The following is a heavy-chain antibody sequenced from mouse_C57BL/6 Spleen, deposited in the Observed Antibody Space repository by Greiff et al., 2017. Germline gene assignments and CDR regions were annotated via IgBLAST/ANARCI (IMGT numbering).Heavy chain of an antibody. CDR1: GFTFSSYT. Sequence: EVMLVESGGGLVKPGGSLKLSCAASGFTFSSYTMSWVRQTPEKRLEWVATISGGGGNTYYPDSVKGRFTISRDNAKNTLYLQMSSLRSEDTAVYYCARRGTTVVDGAMDYWGQGTSVTVSS. V-gene: IGHV5-9*01. J-gene: IGHJ4*01. CDR2: ISGGGGNT. CDR3: ARRGTTVVDGAMDY. D-gene: IGHD1-1*01.